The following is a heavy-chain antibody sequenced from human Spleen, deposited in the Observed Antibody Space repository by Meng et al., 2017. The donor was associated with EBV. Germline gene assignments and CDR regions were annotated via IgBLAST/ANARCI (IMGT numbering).Heavy chain of an antibody. CDR1: GFSLNSRGVG. CDR3: ARILGKAPYYFDY. V-gene: IGHV2-5*02. CDR2: IYWDDDK. Sequence: QIPLKESCPTLVKPTQTLTLTCMYSGFSLNSRGVGGGWIRQPPGKALDWLALIYWDDDKRYSPSLKSRLTVTKDTSKNQVVLTMTNMDPLDTATFYCARILGKAPYYFDYWGQGALVTVSS. D-gene: IGHD7-27*01. J-gene: IGHJ4*02.